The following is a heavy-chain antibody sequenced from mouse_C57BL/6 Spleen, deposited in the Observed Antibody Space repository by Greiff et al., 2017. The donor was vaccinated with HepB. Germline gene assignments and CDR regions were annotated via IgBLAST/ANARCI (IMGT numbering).Heavy chain of an antibody. CDR3: ASGRTGTGFAY. CDR2: IWGVGST. D-gene: IGHD4-1*01. J-gene: IGHJ3*01. V-gene: IGHV2-6*01. CDR1: GFSLTSYG. Sequence: VHLVESGPGLVAPSQSLSITCTVSGFSLTSYGVDWVRQSPGKGLEWLGVIWGVGSTNYNSALKSRLSISKDNSKSQVFLKMNSLQTDDTAMYYCASGRTGTGFAYWGQGTLVTVSA.